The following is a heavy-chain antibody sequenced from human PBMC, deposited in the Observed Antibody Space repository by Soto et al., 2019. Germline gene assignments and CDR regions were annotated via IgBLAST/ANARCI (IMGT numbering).Heavy chain of an antibody. V-gene: IGHV4-34*01. D-gene: IGHD3-9*01. CDR1: GGPFSGYY. Sequence: QVQLQQWGAGLLKPSETLSLTCAVYGGPFSGYYWSWIRQPPGKGLEWIGEINHSGSANYNPSLMRRVTISEDTSKNQFSLKVTSVTAADTAVYYCARGQYHDVLTGYRNGVFDYWGQGTLVTVSS. CDR3: ARGQYHDVLTGYRNGVFDY. CDR2: INHSGSA. J-gene: IGHJ4*02.